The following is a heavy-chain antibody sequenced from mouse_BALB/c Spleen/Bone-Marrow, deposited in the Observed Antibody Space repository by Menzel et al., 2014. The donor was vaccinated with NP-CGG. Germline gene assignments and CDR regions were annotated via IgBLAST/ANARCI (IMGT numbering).Heavy chain of an antibody. Sequence: EVQLVESGGGLVQPGGSRKLSCAASGFTFSNFGMHWFRQSPEKGLEWVAFVSTGSTIIYYADTVKGRFTISRDNPENTLFLQMTSLRSEDTAIYYCARSHFYGNYFDYWGQGPTLTVSS. D-gene: IGHD2-1*01. J-gene: IGHJ2*01. CDR1: GFTFSNFG. CDR3: ARSHFYGNYFDY. V-gene: IGHV5-17*02. CDR2: VSTGSTII.